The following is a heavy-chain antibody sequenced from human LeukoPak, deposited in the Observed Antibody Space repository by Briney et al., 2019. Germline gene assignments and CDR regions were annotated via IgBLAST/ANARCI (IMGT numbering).Heavy chain of an antibody. D-gene: IGHD2-21*02. V-gene: IGHV4-39*01. J-gene: IGHJ4*02. CDR3: ARHADCLGDCYRN. CDR1: GVSISGNYYF. Sequence: SETLSLTCNVSGVSISGNYYFWGWIRQPPGKGLEWIDSIAYSGSTYYNPSLKSRVTISADTSKNQFSLRLTSVTAADTAVYYCARHADCLGDCYRNWGQGTLVIVSS. CDR2: IAYSGST.